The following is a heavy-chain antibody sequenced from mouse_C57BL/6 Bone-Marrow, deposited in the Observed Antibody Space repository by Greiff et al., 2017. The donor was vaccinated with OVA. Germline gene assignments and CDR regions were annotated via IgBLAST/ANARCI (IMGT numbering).Heavy chain of an antibody. Sequence: EVHLVESGGGLVKPGGSLKLSCAASGFTFSDYGMHWVRQAPEKGLEWVAYISSGSSTIYYADTVKGRFTISRDNANNTLFLQMTSLRSEDTAMYYCARSDYDYFDYWGQGTTLTVSS. CDR2: ISSGSSTI. CDR3: ARSDYDYFDY. CDR1: GFTFSDYG. V-gene: IGHV5-17*01. D-gene: IGHD2-4*01. J-gene: IGHJ2*01.